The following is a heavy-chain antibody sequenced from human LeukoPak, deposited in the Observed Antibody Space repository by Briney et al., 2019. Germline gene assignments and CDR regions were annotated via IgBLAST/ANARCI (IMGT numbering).Heavy chain of an antibody. V-gene: IGHV4-4*02. CDR3: AREKYYYDSSGYYITREYAFDI. Sequence: NPSETLSLTCAVSGGSISSSNWWSWVRQPPGKGLEWIGEIYHSGSTNYNPSLKSRVTISVDKSKNQFSLKLSSVTAADTAVYYYAREKYYYDSSGYYITREYAFDIWGQGTMVTVSS. CDR1: GGSISSSNW. J-gene: IGHJ3*02. CDR2: IYHSGST. D-gene: IGHD3-22*01.